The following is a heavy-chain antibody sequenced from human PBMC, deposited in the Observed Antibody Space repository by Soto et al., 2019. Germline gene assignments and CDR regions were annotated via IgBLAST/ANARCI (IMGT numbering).Heavy chain of an antibody. CDR1: GYTFTNYY. J-gene: IGHJ4*02. V-gene: IGHV1-46*01. CDR3: SRGLSSSGYYSP. CDR2: INPSGGTT. D-gene: IGHD3-22*01. Sequence: ASVKVSCKAYGYTFTNYYIHWVRQAPGQGLEWMGIINPSGGTTTYTQKFQGRVTLTRDTSTSTVYMELSSLRSEDTAVYYCSRGLSSSGYYSPWGQGTQVTVS.